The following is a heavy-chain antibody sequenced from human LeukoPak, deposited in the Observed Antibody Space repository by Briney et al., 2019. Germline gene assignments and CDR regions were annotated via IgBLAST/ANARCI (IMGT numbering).Heavy chain of an antibody. CDR3: ASGSSSSWYPAEAFDI. D-gene: IGHD6-13*01. CDR1: GGSISSSNW. Sequence: SETLSLTCAVSGGSISSSNWWSWVRQPPGKGLEWIGEIYHSGSTNYNPSLKSRVTISVDKSKNQFSLQLNSVTPEDTAVYYCASGSSSSWYPAEAFDIWGQGTMVTVSS. V-gene: IGHV4-4*02. CDR2: IYHSGST. J-gene: IGHJ3*02.